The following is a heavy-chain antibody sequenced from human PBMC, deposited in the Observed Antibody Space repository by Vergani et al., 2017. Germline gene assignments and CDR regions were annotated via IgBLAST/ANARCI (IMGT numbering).Heavy chain of an antibody. Sequence: QVQLVQSGAEVKKPGASVKVSCKASGYTFTGYYMHWVRQAPGQGLEWMGWSNPNSGGTNYAKKFQGRVTMTRDTSISTAYMELRRLRSDDTAVYYCAREQVRRYDSPLSCYYYMDVWGKGTTVTVSS. V-gene: IGHV1-2*02. D-gene: IGHD3-3*01. CDR3: AREQVRRYDSPLSCYYYMDV. J-gene: IGHJ6*03. CDR1: GYTFTGYY. CDR2: SNPNSGGT.